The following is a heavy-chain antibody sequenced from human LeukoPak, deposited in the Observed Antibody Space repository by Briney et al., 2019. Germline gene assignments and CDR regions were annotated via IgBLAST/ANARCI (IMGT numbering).Heavy chain of an antibody. D-gene: IGHD6-19*01. J-gene: IGHJ5*02. V-gene: IGHV4-4*07. CDR1: GGSISSYY. Sequence: PSETLSLTCTVSGGSISSYYWSWLRQPAGKGLEWIGRIYTSGSTNYNPSLKRRVTMSVDTSKNHFSLKLSSVTAADTAVYYCARVGKQWLVLRGWFDPWGQGTLVTVSS. CDR2: IYTSGST. CDR3: ARVGKQWLVLRGWFDP.